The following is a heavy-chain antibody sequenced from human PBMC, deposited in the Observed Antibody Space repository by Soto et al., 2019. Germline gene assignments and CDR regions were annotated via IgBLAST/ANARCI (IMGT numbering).Heavy chain of an antibody. D-gene: IGHD3-22*01. CDR2: INPNIGTT. V-gene: IGHV1-2*02. CDR1: GYTFTGYY. Sequence: ASVKVSCKASGYTFTGYYMHWVRQAPGQGLEWMGWINPNIGTTNYAQKFQGRVTMTRDTSTSTAYMELSSLRSEDTAVYYCARNTPSDYYDSSGYYPPFDYWGQGTLVTVSS. CDR3: ARNTPSDYYDSSGYYPPFDY. J-gene: IGHJ4*02.